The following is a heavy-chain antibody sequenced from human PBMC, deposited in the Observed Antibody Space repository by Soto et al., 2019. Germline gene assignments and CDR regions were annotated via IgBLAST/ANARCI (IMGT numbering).Heavy chain of an antibody. V-gene: IGHV3-7*01. CDR2: IKQDGSEK. CDR1: GFTFSSYW. D-gene: IGHD2-2*01. CDR3: ARGWCDSCYGYYYCMDV. J-gene: IGHJ6*02. Sequence: GGSLRLSCAASGFTFSSYWMSWVRQAPGKGLEWVANIKQDGSEKYYVDSVKGRFTITRDNAKNSLYLQMNSRRAEDTAVYYWARGWCDSCYGYYYCMDVWGQGTTVTVSS.